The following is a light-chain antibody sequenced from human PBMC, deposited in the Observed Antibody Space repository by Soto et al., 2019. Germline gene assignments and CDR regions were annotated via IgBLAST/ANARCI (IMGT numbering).Light chain of an antibody. V-gene: IGKV3-15*01. CDR1: QSVSSS. CDR2: DTS. J-gene: IGKJ1*01. CDR3: QQYVHWPPGA. Sequence: EILVTQSPATLSVSPGERVTRSCRTSQSVSSSLAWYQQRPGQAPRLLIYDTSTRAAGIAARFSGSGSGTEFTLTISSLQSEDSAVYYWQQYVHWPPGAFGKGTKVDIK.